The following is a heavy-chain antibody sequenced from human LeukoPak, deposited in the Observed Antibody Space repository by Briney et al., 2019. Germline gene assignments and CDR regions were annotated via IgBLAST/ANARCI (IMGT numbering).Heavy chain of an antibody. V-gene: IGHV3-64D*06. CDR3: VKGLRGGPVVGFDY. D-gene: IGHD2-15*01. Sequence: GGSLRLSCSASGFTFSSYAMHWVRQAPGKGLEYFSAISSNGGSTYYADSVKGRFTISRDNSKNTLYLQMSSLRAEDTAVYYCVKGLRGGPVVGFDYRGQGTLVTVSS. CDR2: ISSNGGST. CDR1: GFTFSSYA. J-gene: IGHJ4*02.